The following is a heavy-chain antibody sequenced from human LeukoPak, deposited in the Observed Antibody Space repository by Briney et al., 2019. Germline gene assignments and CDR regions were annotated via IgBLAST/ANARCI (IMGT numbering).Heavy chain of an antibody. Sequence: PSETLSLTRTVSGGSISSSSYYWGWIRQPPGKGLEWIGSTYYSGSTYYNPSLKSRVAISVDTSKNQFSLKLSSVTAADTAVYYCARQQLAIFDYWGQGTLVTVSS. CDR1: GGSISSSSYY. J-gene: IGHJ4*02. CDR3: ARQQLAIFDY. CDR2: TYYSGST. V-gene: IGHV4-39*01. D-gene: IGHD6-13*01.